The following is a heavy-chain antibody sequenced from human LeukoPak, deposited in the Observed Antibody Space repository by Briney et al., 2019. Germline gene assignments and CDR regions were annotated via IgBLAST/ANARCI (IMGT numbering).Heavy chain of an antibody. CDR1: GYTFTNYA. CDR2: INAGNGNT. CDR3: ARVISDCANFNCFKGYFDY. J-gene: IGHJ4*01. Sequence: ASVKVSCKASGYTFTNYAIHWVRQAPGQGLEWMGWINAGNGNTKHSQEFQARVTITRDTSANIAYMELSSLGSEDTAVYYCARVISDCANFNCFKGYFDYWGQGTPVTVSS. V-gene: IGHV1-3*01. D-gene: IGHD5/OR15-5a*01.